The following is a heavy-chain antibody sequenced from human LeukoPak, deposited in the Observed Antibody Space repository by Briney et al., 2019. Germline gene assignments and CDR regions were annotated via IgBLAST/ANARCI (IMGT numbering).Heavy chain of an antibody. CDR3: ARGDRRTLWAPLDY. Sequence: GASVKVSCKASGYTFTSHYIYWVRQAPGQGLEWLGWINPNSGGTDYAQNFQGRVTMTRDTSISTAYMELSRLRSDDTAMYSCARGDRRTLWAPLDYWGQGTLVTVSS. CDR1: GYTFTSHY. J-gene: IGHJ4*02. D-gene: IGHD5-18*01. CDR2: INPNSGGT. V-gene: IGHV1-2*02.